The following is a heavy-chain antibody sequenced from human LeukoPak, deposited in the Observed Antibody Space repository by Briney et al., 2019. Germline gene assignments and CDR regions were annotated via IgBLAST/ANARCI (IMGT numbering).Heavy chain of an antibody. D-gene: IGHD1-26*01. Sequence: GGCLRLSCAASGFTFNSYGMHWVRQAPGKGLEWVAVISYDGSNKYYADSVKGRFTISRDNSKNTLYLQMNSLRVEDTAVYYCLTVVETTIAAFDIWGQGTMVTASS. CDR3: LTVVETTIAAFDI. V-gene: IGHV3-30*03. J-gene: IGHJ3*02. CDR1: GFTFNSYG. CDR2: ISYDGSNK.